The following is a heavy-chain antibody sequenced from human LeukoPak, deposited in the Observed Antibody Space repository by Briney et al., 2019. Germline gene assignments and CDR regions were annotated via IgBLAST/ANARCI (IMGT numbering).Heavy chain of an antibody. D-gene: IGHD5-18*01. CDR3: AKDTTSHGLGGTFDY. V-gene: IGHV3-11*01. CDR2: ISSSGSTI. J-gene: IGHJ4*02. Sequence: GGSLRLSCAASGFTFSDYYMSWIRQAPGKGLEWVSYISSSGSTIYYADSVKGRFTISRDNAKNSLYLQMNSLRAEDMALYYCAKDTTSHGLGGTFDYWGQGTLVTVSS. CDR1: GFTFSDYY.